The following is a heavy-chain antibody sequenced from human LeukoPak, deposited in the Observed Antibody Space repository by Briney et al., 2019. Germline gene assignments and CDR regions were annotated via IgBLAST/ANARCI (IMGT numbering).Heavy chain of an antibody. Sequence: SETLSLTCAVYGGSFSGYYWSWIRQPPGRGLEWIGEINHSGSTNYNPSLKSRVTISVDTSKNQFSLKLSSVTAADTAVYYCARDSTTSLGYYGMDVWGQGTTVTVSS. V-gene: IGHV4-34*01. CDR2: INHSGST. CDR3: ARDSTTSLGYYGMDV. CDR1: GGSFSGYY. J-gene: IGHJ6*02. D-gene: IGHD4-17*01.